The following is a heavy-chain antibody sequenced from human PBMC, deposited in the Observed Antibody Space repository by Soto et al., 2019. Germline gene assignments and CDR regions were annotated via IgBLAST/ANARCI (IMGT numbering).Heavy chain of an antibody. D-gene: IGHD6-19*01. CDR1: GDSVSSNSAA. Sequence: PSQTLSLTCAISGDSVSSNSAAWNWISQSPSRGLEWLGRTYYRSKWYNDYAVSVKSRITINPDTSKNQFSLQLNSVTPEDTAVYYCARDMTGVGYSSGPGLRDGMDVWGQGTTVTVSS. J-gene: IGHJ6*02. CDR2: TYYRSKWYN. V-gene: IGHV6-1*01. CDR3: ARDMTGVGYSSGPGLRDGMDV.